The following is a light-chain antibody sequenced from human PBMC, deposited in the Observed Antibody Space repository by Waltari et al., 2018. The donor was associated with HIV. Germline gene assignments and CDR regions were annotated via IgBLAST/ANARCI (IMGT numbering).Light chain of an antibody. V-gene: IGKV2-28*01. J-gene: IGKJ5*01. CDR1: LSLLHRSGHHY. CDR3: MQGLQSPT. Sequence: DIVMTQSPLSLPVTPGETASISCTSSLSLLHRSGHHYLDWYLQKPGQSPQLLIYLGSNRASGVPARISGSGSGTDFTLIISRVEAEDVGVYYCMQGLQSPTFGQGTRLEIK. CDR2: LGS.